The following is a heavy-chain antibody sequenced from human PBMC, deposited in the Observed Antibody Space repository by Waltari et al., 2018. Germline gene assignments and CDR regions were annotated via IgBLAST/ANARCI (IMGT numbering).Heavy chain of an antibody. J-gene: IGHJ6*03. V-gene: IGHV3-48*04. CDR1: GFTFSSYS. Sequence: EVQLVESGGGLVQPGGSLRLSCAASGFTFSSYSMNWVRKAPGKGLEWVSYISSSSSTIYYADSVKGRFTISRDNAKNSLYLQMNSLRAEDTAVYYCARTVAGTYYYYYYMDVWGKGTTVTVSS. CDR2: ISSSSSTI. CDR3: ARTVAGTYYYYYYMDV. D-gene: IGHD6-19*01.